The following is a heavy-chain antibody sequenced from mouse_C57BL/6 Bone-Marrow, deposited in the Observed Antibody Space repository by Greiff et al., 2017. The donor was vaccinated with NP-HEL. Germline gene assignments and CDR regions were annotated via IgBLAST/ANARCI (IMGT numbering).Heavy chain of an antibody. J-gene: IGHJ2*01. CDR1: GYTFTSYW. CDR2: IYPSDSET. D-gene: IGHD3-2*02. Sequence: VQLQQSGAELVRPGSSVKLSCKASGYTFTSYWMDWVKQRPGQGLEWIGNIYPSDSETHYNQKFKDKATLTVDKSSSTAYMQLSSLTSEDSAVYYCARDSSGYPFDYWGQGTTLTVSS. CDR3: ARDSSGYPFDY. V-gene: IGHV1-61*01.